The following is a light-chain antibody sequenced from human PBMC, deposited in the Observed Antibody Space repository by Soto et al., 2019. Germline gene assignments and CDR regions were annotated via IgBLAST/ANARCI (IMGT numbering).Light chain of an antibody. J-gene: IGKJ1*01. CDR2: DAS. V-gene: IGKV3-11*01. CDR1: QDIGSS. CDR3: QHRYNSLS. Sequence: EIVLTQSPVTLSLSPGERATLSCRASQDIGSSLAWYQQKPGQPPRLLIYDASTGATGLPARFTGSGSGTDFTITISRLEPEDYAVYYRQHRYNSLSFGQGTRVDIK.